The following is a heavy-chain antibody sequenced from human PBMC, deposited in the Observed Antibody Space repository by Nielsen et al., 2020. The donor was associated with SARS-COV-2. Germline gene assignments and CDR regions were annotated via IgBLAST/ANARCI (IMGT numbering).Heavy chain of an antibody. D-gene: IGHD2-2*01. CDR2: ISSSGSTI. CDR3: ARILDCSSTSCYADYYYGMDV. J-gene: IGHJ6*02. CDR1: GFTFSSYE. V-gene: IGHV3-48*03. Sequence: SLKLSCAASGFTFSSYEMNWVRQAPGKGLEWVSYISSSGSTIYYADSVKGRFTISRDNAKNSLYLQMNSLRAEDTAVYYCARILDCSSTSCYADYYYGMDVWGQGTTVTVSS.